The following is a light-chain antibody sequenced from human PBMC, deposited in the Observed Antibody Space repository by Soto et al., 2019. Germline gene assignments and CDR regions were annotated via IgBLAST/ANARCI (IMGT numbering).Light chain of an antibody. CDR2: GAS. Sequence: IVLTQSPATLSLSPGEGVTLSCRASQSVTSNSLAWYQQRPGQAPRLLIHGASSRATNIPDRFSGSGSGTDFTLSISRLEPEDSAVYYCQQYGRSPLTFGGGTKVDIK. J-gene: IGKJ4*01. V-gene: IGKV3-20*01. CDR3: QQYGRSPLT. CDR1: QSVTSNS.